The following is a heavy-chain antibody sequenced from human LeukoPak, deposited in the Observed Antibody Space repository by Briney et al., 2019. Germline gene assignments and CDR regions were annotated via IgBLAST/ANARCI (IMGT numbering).Heavy chain of an antibody. V-gene: IGHV3-7*01. J-gene: IGHJ4*02. Sequence: PGGSLRLSCAASGFTFSSYGMHWVRQAPGKGLEWVANIKQDGSEKYYVDSVKGRFTISRDNAKNSLYLQMNSLRAEDTAVYYCASSRLGGYFDSWGQGTLVTVSS. D-gene: IGHD3-16*01. CDR1: GFTFSSYG. CDR3: ASSRLGGYFDS. CDR2: IKQDGSEK.